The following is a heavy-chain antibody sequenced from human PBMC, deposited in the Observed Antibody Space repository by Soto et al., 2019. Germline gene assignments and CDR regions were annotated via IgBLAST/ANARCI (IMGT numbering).Heavy chain of an antibody. CDR3: ARDAYPNWFDF. CDR1: GGSINSYY. D-gene: IGHD2-8*01. Sequence: PSETLSLTCNVSGGSINSYYWSWIRQPAGKGLEWIGRISSGGSAIYNPSLKSRVTISVDTSKNQFSLRLTSVTAADTAVYFCARDAYPNWFDFWGQGTLVTVSP. CDR2: ISSGGSA. V-gene: IGHV4-4*07. J-gene: IGHJ5*01.